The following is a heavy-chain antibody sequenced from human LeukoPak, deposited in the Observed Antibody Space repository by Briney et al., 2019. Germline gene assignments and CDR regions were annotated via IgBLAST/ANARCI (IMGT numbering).Heavy chain of an antibody. CDR3: AKDRAWGTYSYAFDI. CDR2: ISWNSGSI. V-gene: IGHV3-9*01. CDR1: GFTFDDYA. Sequence: GGSLRLSCAASGFTFDDYAMHWVRQGPGKGLEWVSGISWNSGSIGYADSVKGRFTISRDNAKNSLYLQMNSLRTDDTALYYCAKDRAWGTYSYAFDIWGQGTMVTVSS. D-gene: IGHD3-16*01. J-gene: IGHJ3*02.